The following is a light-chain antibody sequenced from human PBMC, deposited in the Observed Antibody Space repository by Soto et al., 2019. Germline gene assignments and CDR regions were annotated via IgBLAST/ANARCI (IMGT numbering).Light chain of an antibody. CDR1: SSDVGGYNY. J-gene: IGLJ2*01. Sequence: QSALTQPASVSGSPGQSITISCTGTSSDVGGYNYVSWYQQHPGKAPRLMIYDVSNRPSGISNRFSASKSGTTASLTISGLQAEDEADYYCSSYTSSSTHVVFGGVTKVTVL. CDR2: DVS. V-gene: IGLV2-14*01. CDR3: SSYTSSSTHVV.